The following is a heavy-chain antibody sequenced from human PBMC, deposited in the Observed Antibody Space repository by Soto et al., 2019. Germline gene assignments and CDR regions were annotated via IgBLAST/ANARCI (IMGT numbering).Heavy chain of an antibody. J-gene: IGHJ4*02. CDR3: AKGLHITSGRILPPWYFDS. V-gene: IGHV3-23*01. CDR1: GFPFSNYA. D-gene: IGHD3-16*01. Sequence: PGGSLRLSCAASGFPFSNYAMSWVRQAPGKGLEWVSSLSSSGGYPEYSESVKGRFTISRDNSKNTLFLQMNSLSADDTAFYCCAKGLHITSGRILPPWYFDSWGQGTLVTVSS. CDR2: LSSSGGYP.